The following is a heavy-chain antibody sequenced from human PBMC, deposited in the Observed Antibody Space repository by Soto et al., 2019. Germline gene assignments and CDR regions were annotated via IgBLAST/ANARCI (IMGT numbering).Heavy chain of an antibody. Sequence: ESLKISFKGSGYSFTSYLIGWVRQMPGKGLEWMGIIYPGDSDTRYSPSFQGQVTISADKSISTAYLQWSSLKASDTAMYYCARLYGGLSYYYYYMDVWGKGTTVTVSS. J-gene: IGHJ6*03. CDR1: GYSFTSYL. CDR3: ARLYGGLSYYYYYMDV. CDR2: IYPGDSDT. V-gene: IGHV5-51*01. D-gene: IGHD4-17*01.